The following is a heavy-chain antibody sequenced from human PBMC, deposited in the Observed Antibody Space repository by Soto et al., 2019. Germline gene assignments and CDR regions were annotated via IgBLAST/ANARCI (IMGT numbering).Heavy chain of an antibody. CDR1: GYTFTGYY. Sequence: GASVKVSCKASGYTFTGYYMHWVRQAPGQGLEWMGWINPNSGGTNYAQKFQGRVTMTRDTSISTAYMELSRLRSDDTAVYYCARVLCHTDDCSSTYSPASAFDIWGQGTMVTVSS. V-gene: IGHV1-2*02. J-gene: IGHJ3*02. CDR3: ARVLCHTDDCSSTYSPASAFDI. CDR2: INPNSGGT. D-gene: IGHD2-2*01.